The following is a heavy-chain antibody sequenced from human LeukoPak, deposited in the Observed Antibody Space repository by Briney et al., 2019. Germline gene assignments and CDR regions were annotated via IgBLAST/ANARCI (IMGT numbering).Heavy chain of an antibody. CDR2: VSGSGSNT. CDR3: AGQAVAGS. V-gene: IGHV3-23*01. J-gene: IGHJ5*02. CDR1: GFTFNTYA. D-gene: IGHD6-19*01. Sequence: AGGSLRLSCAASGFTFNTYAMNWVRQAPGKGLEWVSSVSGSGSNTYYADSVKGRFTISRDNSKNTLYLQMNSLRAEDTAVYYCAGQAVAGSWGQGTLATVSS.